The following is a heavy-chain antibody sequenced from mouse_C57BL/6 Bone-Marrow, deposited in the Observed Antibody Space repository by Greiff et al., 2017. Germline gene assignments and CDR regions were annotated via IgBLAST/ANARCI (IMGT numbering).Heavy chain of an antibody. CDR3: ARCFYSGPFAY. CDR2: ISDDGSH. D-gene: IGHD1-1*01. Sequence: EVQLMESGPGFVKPSQSLSLPCSVTGYFIISGYYWNWRRPSPGNKLEWMGYISDDGSHNYHPLFKNRISITRATSKNHFFLKLKSVITEDTATYYCARCFYSGPFAYWGQGTLVTVSS. V-gene: IGHV3-6*01. CDR1: GYFIISGYY. J-gene: IGHJ3*01.